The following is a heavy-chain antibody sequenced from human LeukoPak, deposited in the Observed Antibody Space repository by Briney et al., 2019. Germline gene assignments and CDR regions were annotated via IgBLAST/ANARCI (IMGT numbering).Heavy chain of an antibody. Sequence: GWCLRLSCATSGFTFDDYAMHWVRPAPGKGLAWVSLISGDDGSTYYADSVKGRFAISRDNSKNSLYPQTNILRAEDTAEYCCVKNGALAVDYFHHWGQGSLVTVSS. CDR1: GFTFDDYA. CDR2: ISGDDGST. CDR3: VKNGALAVDYFHH. D-gene: IGHD6-19*01. V-gene: IGHV3-43*02. J-gene: IGHJ1*01.